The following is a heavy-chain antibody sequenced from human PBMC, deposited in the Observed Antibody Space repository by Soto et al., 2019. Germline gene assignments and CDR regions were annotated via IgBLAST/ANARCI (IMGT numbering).Heavy chain of an antibody. V-gene: IGHV3-30-3*01. CDR3: ARAGGYSSGKEFDY. CDR2: ISYDGSNK. J-gene: IGHJ4*02. D-gene: IGHD6-19*01. CDR1: GFTFSSYA. Sequence: QVQLVESGGGVVQPGRSLRLSCAASGFTFSSYAMHWVRQAPGKGLEWVAVISYDGSNKYYADSVKGRFTISRDNSKNTLYLQMNSLRAEDTDVYYCARAGGYSSGKEFDYWGQGTLVTVSS.